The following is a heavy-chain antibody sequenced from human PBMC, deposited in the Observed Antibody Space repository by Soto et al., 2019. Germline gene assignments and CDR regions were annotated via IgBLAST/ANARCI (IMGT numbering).Heavy chain of an antibody. J-gene: IGHJ4*02. CDR3: ATTRGLAVGGSFDY. Sequence: LSLTCIVSGGSITRRSSYWAWIRQPPGKGLEWVGTFYDGNTYHNPSLRSRITIAVDTSKNQFSLKLNSVAAADTAFYYCATTRGLAVGGSFDYWGQGMLVTVS. CDR2: FYDGNT. CDR1: GGSITRRSSY. D-gene: IGHD3-10*01. V-gene: IGHV4-39*01.